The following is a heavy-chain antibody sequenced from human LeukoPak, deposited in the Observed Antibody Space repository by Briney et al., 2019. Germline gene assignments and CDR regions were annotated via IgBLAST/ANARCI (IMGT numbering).Heavy chain of an antibody. CDR1: GGTFSSYA. J-gene: IGHJ4*02. CDR3: ARHPGIWQWLVQGGFDY. D-gene: IGHD6-19*01. V-gene: IGHV1-69*04. Sequence: ASVKVSCKASGGTFSSYAISWVRQAPGQGLEWMGRIIPILGIANYAQKFQGRVTITADKSTSTAYMELSSLRSEDTAVYYCARHPGIWQWLVQGGFDYWGQGTLVTVSS. CDR2: IIPILGIA.